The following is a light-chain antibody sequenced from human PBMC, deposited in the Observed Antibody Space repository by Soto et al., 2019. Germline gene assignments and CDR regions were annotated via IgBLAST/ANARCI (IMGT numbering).Light chain of an antibody. CDR1: QSVSSSY. CDR3: QQYGSF. J-gene: IGKJ3*01. Sequence: EIVLTQSPGTLSLSPGERATLSCRASQSVSSSYLAWYQQKPGQAPRLLIYGASSRATGSPDRCSGSGSGTDFTLTISRLEPEDFAVYYCQQYGSFFGPGTKVDIK. V-gene: IGKV3-20*01. CDR2: GAS.